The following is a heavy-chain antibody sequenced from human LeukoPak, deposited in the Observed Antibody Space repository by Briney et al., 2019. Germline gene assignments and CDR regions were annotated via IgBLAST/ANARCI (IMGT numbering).Heavy chain of an antibody. Sequence: SETLSLTCTVSGGSISSSSYYWGWIRQPPGKGLEWIGSIYYSGSTYYNPSLKSRVTISVDTSKNQFSLKLSSVTAADTAVYYCARHAPPKLRYFGLREHQPTPFDYWGQGTLVTVSS. J-gene: IGHJ4*02. CDR1: GGSISSSSYY. CDR2: IYYSGST. V-gene: IGHV4-39*01. CDR3: ARHAPPKLRYFGLREHQPTPFDY. D-gene: IGHD3-9*01.